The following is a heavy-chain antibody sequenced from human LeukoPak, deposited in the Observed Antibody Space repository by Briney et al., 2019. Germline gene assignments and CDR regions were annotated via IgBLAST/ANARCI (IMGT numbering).Heavy chain of an antibody. V-gene: IGHV3-23*01. CDR2: ICGSGGST. J-gene: IGHJ6*02. D-gene: IGHD3-10*01. CDR1: GFTFSSYA. CDR3: AKAITMVRGVTLNYYYYGMDV. Sequence: GGSLRLSCAASGFTFSSYAMSWVRQAPGKGLEWVSAICGSGGSTYYADPVKGRFTISRDNSKNTLYLQMNSLRAEDTAVYYCAKAITMVRGVTLNYYYYGMDVWGQGTTVTVSS.